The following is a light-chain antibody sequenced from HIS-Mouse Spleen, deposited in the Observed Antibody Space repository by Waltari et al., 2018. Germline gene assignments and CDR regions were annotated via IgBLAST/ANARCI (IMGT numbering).Light chain of an antibody. CDR3: YSAADNSWV. Sequence: SYELTQPSSVSVSPGQTARITCSGDVLAKKYARWFQQKPGQAPVLVIYQDSERPSGIPERFSGSSSGTTVTLTISGAQVEDEADYYCYSAADNSWVFGGGTKLTVL. V-gene: IGLV3-27*01. CDR2: QDS. CDR1: VLAKKY. J-gene: IGLJ3*02.